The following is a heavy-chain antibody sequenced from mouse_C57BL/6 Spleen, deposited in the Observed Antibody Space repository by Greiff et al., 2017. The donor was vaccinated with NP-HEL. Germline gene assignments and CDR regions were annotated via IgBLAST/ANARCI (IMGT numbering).Heavy chain of an antibody. Sequence: EVQLQQSGPELVKPGASVKISCKASGYTFTDYYMNWVKQSHGKSLEWIGDINPNNGGTSYNQKFKGKATLTVDKSYSTAYMELSSLTSEESAVEERERKGERRSYRYVDVWGTGTTVTVSS. V-gene: IGHV1-26*01. CDR2: INPNNGGT. CDR3: ERKGERRSYRYVDV. CDR1: GYTFTDYY. J-gene: IGHJ1*03.